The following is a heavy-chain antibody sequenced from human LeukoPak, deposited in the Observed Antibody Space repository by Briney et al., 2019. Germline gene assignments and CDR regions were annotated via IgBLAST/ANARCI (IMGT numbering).Heavy chain of an antibody. D-gene: IGHD5-18*01. CDR3: ARRGEAMDPFDY. CDR2: IYPGDSDT. V-gene: IGHV5-51*01. Sequence: GESLKISFKDSGYSFTSYWIGWVRQMPGKGLEWKGIIYPGDSDTRYSPSFQGQVTISADKSINTAYLQWSSLKASDTAIYYCARRGEAMDPFDYWGQGTLVTVSS. CDR1: GYSFTSYW. J-gene: IGHJ4*02.